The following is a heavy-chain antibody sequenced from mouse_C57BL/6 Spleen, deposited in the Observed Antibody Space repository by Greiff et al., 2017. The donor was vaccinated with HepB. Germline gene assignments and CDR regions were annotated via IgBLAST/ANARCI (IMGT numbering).Heavy chain of an antibody. Sequence: EVQVVESGGGLVKPGGSLKLSCAASGFTFSDYGMHWVRQAPEKGLEWVAYISSGSSTIYYADTVKGRFTISRDNAKNTLFLQMTSLRSEDTAMYYCAMDDYDYDGGWAWFAYWGQGTLVTVSA. CDR1: GFTFSDYG. CDR3: AMDDYDYDGGWAWFAY. CDR2: ISSGSSTI. V-gene: IGHV5-17*01. J-gene: IGHJ3*01. D-gene: IGHD2-4*01.